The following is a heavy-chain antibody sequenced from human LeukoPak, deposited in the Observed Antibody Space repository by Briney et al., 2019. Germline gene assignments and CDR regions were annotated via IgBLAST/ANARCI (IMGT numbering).Heavy chain of an antibody. J-gene: IGHJ4*02. D-gene: IGHD6-19*01. CDR1: GFTFSSYG. CDR2: IRYDGSNK. CDR3: AKDQTPAVAGIIDY. Sequence: GGSLRLSCAASGFTFSSYGMHWVRQAPGKGLEWVAFIRYDGSNKYYADSVKGRFTISRDNSKNTLYLQMNSLRAEDTAVYYCAKDQTPAVAGIIDYWGQGTLVTVSS. V-gene: IGHV3-30*02.